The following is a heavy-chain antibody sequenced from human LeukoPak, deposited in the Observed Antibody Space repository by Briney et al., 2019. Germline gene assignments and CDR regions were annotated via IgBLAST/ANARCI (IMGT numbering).Heavy chain of an antibody. D-gene: IGHD6-13*01. J-gene: IGHJ3*02. Sequence: SETLSLTCAVSGGSISSSNWWSWVRPPPGKGLEWIGEIYHSGSTNYNPSLKSRVTISVDKSKNQFSLKLSSVTAADTAVYYCARAPAAPGIAAPNPLDIWGQGTMVTVSS. V-gene: IGHV4-4*02. CDR1: GGSISSSNW. CDR2: IYHSGST. CDR3: ARAPAAPGIAAPNPLDI.